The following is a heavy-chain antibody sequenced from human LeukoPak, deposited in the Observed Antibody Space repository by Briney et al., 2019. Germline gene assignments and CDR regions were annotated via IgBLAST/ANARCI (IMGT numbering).Heavy chain of an antibody. CDR3: ARLPGVAAAHYYFDY. CDR2: IYYSGST. V-gene: IGHV4-59*01. Sequence: SETLSLTCAVYGGSFSGYYWSWIRQPPGKGLEWIGYIYYSGSTNYNPSLKSRVTISVDTSKNQFSLKLSSVTAADTAVYYCARLPGVAAAHYYFDYWGQGTLVTVSS. J-gene: IGHJ4*02. CDR1: GGSFSGYY. D-gene: IGHD6-13*01.